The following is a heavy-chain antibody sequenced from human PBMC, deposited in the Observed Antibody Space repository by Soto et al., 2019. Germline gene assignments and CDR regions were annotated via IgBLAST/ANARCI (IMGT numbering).Heavy chain of an antibody. D-gene: IGHD3-10*01. J-gene: IGHJ4*02. Sequence: SQTLSLTCAISGDSVSNNSVAWNWVRQSPSRGLEWLGRTFYRSKWHYDYAPSVRSRITINPDTSKNHFSLQLNSVSPEDAAVYYCARTLRGRGVKYFDDWGQGTLVTVSS. V-gene: IGHV6-1*01. CDR1: GDSVSNNSVA. CDR3: ARTLRGRGVKYFDD. CDR2: TFYRSKWHY.